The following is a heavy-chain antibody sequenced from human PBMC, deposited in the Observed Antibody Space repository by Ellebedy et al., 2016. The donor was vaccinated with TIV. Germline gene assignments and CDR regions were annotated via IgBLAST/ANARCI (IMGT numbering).Heavy chain of an antibody. CDR1: GASFTSDY. V-gene: IGHV4-59*12. CDR3: ARDFGSSLGSNVDS. D-gene: IGHD6-13*01. J-gene: IGHJ4*02. Sequence: MPSETLSLTCTVSGASFTSDYWTWVRQPPGKGLQWIGYVSHSGSTHYIPSLESRVTMSLDTSNNQFSLKLKSVTAADTAVYYCARDFGSSLGSNVDSWGQGTLVIVSS. CDR2: VSHSGST.